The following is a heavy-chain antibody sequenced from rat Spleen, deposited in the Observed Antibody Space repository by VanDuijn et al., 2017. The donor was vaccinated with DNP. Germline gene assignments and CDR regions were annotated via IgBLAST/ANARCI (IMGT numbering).Heavy chain of an antibody. J-gene: IGHJ2*01. Sequence: EVQLQESGPGLVKPSQSLSLTCSVTGYSITRNYWGWIRKFPGNKMEWIGHISYSGSTNYNPSLKSRISITRDTSKNQFFLQVNSVTTEDTATYYCARQSRTTRGFDYWGQGVMVTVSS. CDR3: ARQSRTTRGFDY. D-gene: IGHD1-2*01. CDR1: GYSITRNY. V-gene: IGHV3-1*01. CDR2: ISYSGST.